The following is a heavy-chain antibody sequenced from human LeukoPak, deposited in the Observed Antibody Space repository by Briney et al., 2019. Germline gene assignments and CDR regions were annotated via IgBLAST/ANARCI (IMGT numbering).Heavy chain of an antibody. CDR1: GFTFSSYA. CDR2: ISSSSSYT. Sequence: GGSLRLSCAASGFTFSSYAMHWVRQAPGKGLEWVSYISSSSSYTNYADSVKGRFTISRDNAKNSLYLQMNSLRAEDTAVYYCARDRARLTVVTPGDWFDPWGQGTLVTVSS. D-gene: IGHD4-23*01. J-gene: IGHJ5*02. V-gene: IGHV3-21*05. CDR3: ARDRARLTVVTPGDWFDP.